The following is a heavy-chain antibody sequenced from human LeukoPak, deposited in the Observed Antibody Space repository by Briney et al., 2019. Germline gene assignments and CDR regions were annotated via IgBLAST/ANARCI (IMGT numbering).Heavy chain of an antibody. CDR1: GGSISSSHW. D-gene: IGHD6-19*01. CDR2: IYHSGST. Sequence: SETLSLTCAVSGGSISSSHWWSWVRQPPGKGLEWIGEIYHSGSTNYNPPLKSRVTISVDTSKNQFSLKLSSVTAADTAVYYCARASSGWYHWYFDYWGQGTLVTVSS. CDR3: ARASSGWYHWYFDY. V-gene: IGHV4-4*02. J-gene: IGHJ4*02.